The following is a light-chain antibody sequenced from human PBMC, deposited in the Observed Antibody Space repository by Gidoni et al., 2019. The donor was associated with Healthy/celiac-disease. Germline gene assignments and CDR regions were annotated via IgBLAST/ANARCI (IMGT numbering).Light chain of an antibody. CDR2: AAS. CDR3: QQSYSTG. V-gene: IGKV1-39*01. Sequence: DIQMTQSPSSLSASVGDRVTITCRASQSISSYLNLYQQKPGKAPKLLIYAASSLQSGVPSRFSGSGSGTDFTLTISSLQPEDFATYYCQQSYSTGFGQGTQLEIK. CDR1: QSISSY. J-gene: IGKJ5*01.